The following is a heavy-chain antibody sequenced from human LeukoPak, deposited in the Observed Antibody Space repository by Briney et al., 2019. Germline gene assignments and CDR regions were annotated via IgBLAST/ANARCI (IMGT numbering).Heavy chain of an antibody. CDR2: IGYDGSNK. D-gene: IGHD3-9*01. Sequence: PGTSLRLSCAASGFTFSSYGMHWVRQAPGKGLEWVAVIGYDGSNKFYADSVKGRFTISRDNSKNTLYLQMNSLTAEDTAVYYCAKGFLTGYLYYFDYWGQGTLVTVSS. CDR3: AKGFLTGYLYYFDY. V-gene: IGHV3-33*06. J-gene: IGHJ4*02. CDR1: GFTFSSYG.